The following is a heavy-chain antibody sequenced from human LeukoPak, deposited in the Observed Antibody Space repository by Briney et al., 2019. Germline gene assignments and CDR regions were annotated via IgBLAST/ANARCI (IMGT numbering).Heavy chain of an antibody. CDR3: VRVKSRGDYVFDY. V-gene: IGHV3-21*01. D-gene: IGHD4-17*01. CDR2: ISSDSKYI. CDR1: GFTFSNYS. Sequence: GGSLRLSCAASGFTFSNYSMNWVRQAPGKGLEWVSSISSDSKYIYYADSVKGRFTISRDNAKNSLYLQMNSLRGEDTAVYYCVRVKSRGDYVFDYWGQGTLVTVSS. J-gene: IGHJ4*02.